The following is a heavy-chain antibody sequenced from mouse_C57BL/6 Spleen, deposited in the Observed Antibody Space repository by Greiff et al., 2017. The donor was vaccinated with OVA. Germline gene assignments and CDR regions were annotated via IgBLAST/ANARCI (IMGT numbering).Heavy chain of an antibody. Sequence: VQLQQPGAELVRPGTSVKLSCKASGYTFTSYWMHWVKQRPGQGLEWIGVIDPSDSYTNYNQKFKGKATLTVDTSSSTAYMQLSSLTSEDSAVYYCARRDSSYWGQGTLVTVSA. J-gene: IGHJ3*01. V-gene: IGHV1-59*01. CDR1: GYTFTSYW. CDR3: ARRDSSY. CDR2: IDPSDSYT.